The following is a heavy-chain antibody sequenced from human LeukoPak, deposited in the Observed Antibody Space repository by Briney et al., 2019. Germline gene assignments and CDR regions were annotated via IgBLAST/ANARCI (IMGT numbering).Heavy chain of an antibody. CDR2: ISYDGSSQ. J-gene: IGHJ4*02. D-gene: IGHD6-19*01. CDR3: ARLNQWLTPQNRPFDY. Sequence: RPGRSLRLSCAASGFTFSSYAIHWVRQAPGKGLEGVAVISYDGSSQYYADSVKGRFTICRDNSQNPLYLKMNSLRTEDTAVYYCARLNQWLTPQNRPFDYWGQGTLVTVSS. V-gene: IGHV3-30-3*01. CDR1: GFTFSSYA.